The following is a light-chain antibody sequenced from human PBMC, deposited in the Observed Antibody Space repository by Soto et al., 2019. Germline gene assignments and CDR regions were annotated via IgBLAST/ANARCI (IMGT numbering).Light chain of an antibody. CDR1: QSVSTGY. Sequence: EIVLTQSPGTLSLSPGERATLSCRASQSVSTGYLAWYQQKPGQAPRLLIYGASSRATDIPDRFSGSGSGTDFTLTISSLEPEAFAVYYCQQYASSPWTFGQGTKVEI. V-gene: IGKV3-20*01. J-gene: IGKJ1*01. CDR2: GAS. CDR3: QQYASSPWT.